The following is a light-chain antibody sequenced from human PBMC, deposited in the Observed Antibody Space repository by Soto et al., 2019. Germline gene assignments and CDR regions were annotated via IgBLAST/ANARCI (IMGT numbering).Light chain of an antibody. CDR3: QNYNSYSEA. CDR1: QSISSW. CDR2: KES. J-gene: IGKJ1*01. Sequence: DIQMTQSPSTLSSSVGDSVTITCRASQSISSWLAWYQQKPGKAPKLLIYKESTLKSGVPSRLSGSGSGTEFNLTISRLQPDDFATYYCQNYNSYSEACGRGTKVDIK. V-gene: IGKV1-5*03.